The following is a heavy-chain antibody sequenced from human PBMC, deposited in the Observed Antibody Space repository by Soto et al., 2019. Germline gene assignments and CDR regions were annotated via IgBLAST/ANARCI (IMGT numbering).Heavy chain of an antibody. CDR2: IWYDGSNK. Sequence: GGSLRLSCAASGFTFSSYGMHWVRQAPGKGLEWVAVIWYDGSNKYYADSVKGRFTISRDNSKNTLYLQMNSLRAEDTAVYYSARGGGDSSSCFAYWGQGTLVTVS. J-gene: IGHJ4*02. CDR1: GFTFSSYG. D-gene: IGHD6-13*01. V-gene: IGHV3-33*01. CDR3: ARGGGDSSSCFAY.